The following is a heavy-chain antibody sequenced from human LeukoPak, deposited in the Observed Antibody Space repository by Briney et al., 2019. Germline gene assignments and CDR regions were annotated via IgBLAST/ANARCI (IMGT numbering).Heavy chain of an antibody. D-gene: IGHD3-22*01. V-gene: IGHV4-39*01. CDR2: VNHSGST. J-gene: IGHJ4*02. CDR1: GGSISSSSYY. Sequence: SETLSLTCTVSGGSISSSSYYWGWIRQPPGKGLEWIGEVNHSGSTNYSPSLKSRVTISVDTSKNQFSLKLNSVTAADTAVYYCARQETYYYDSSGYPIFDYWGQGTLVTVSS. CDR3: ARQETYYYDSSGYPIFDY.